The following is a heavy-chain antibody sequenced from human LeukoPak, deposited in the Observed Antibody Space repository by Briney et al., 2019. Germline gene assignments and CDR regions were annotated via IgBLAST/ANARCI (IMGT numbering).Heavy chain of an antibody. Sequence: SETLSLTCTVSGGSISSGSYYWSWIRQPAGKGLEWIGRIYTSGSTNYNPSLKSRVTISVDTSKNQFSLKLSSVTAADTAVYYCARGSSSAVGAFDYWGQGTLVTVSS. CDR1: GGSISSGSYY. J-gene: IGHJ4*02. D-gene: IGHD6-6*01. CDR2: IYTSGST. CDR3: ARGSSSAVGAFDY. V-gene: IGHV4-61*02.